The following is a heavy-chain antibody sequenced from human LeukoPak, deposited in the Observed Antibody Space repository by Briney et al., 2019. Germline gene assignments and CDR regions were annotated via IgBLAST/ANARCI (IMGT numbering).Heavy chain of an antibody. J-gene: IGHJ6*02. CDR2: IGTAGDT. V-gene: IGHV3-13*01. D-gene: IGHD1-26*01. CDR3: ARGGWDYYGMDV. Sequence: PGGSLRLSCAASGFTFSSYDMHWVRQATGKGLEWVSAIGTAGDTYYPGSVKGRFTISRGNAKDSLYLQMNSLRAGDTAVYYCARGGWDYYGMDVWGQGTTVTVSS. CDR1: GFTFSSYD.